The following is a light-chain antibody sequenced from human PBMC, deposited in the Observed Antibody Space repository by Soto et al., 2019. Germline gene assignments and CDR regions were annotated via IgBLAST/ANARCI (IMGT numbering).Light chain of an antibody. V-gene: IGKV3-11*01. CDR3: QQRDYWQVT. CDR2: DIS. Sequence: EIVLTQSPVTLSLSPGDRAALSCRASVSVSSRVAWYQQKPGQAPKLLIYDISKRATGIPARFSGSGSGTDFTLTITSLEPEDFAVYYCQQRDYWQVTFGQGTRLEIK. CDR1: VSVSSR. J-gene: IGKJ5*01.